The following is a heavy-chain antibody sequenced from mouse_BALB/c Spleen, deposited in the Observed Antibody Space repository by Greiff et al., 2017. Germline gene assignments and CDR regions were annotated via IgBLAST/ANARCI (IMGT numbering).Heavy chain of an antibody. CDR2: INPYNGDT. CDR3: ARGDYGYFDY. CDR1: GYSFTGYF. J-gene: IGHJ2*01. V-gene: IGHV1-20*02. D-gene: IGHD1-1*02. Sequence: EVQLVESGPELVKPGASVKISCKASGYSFTGYFMNWVMQSHGKSLEWIGRINPYNGDTFYNQKFKGKATLTVDKSSSTAHMELRSLASEDSAVYYCARGDYGYFDYWGQGTTLTVSS.